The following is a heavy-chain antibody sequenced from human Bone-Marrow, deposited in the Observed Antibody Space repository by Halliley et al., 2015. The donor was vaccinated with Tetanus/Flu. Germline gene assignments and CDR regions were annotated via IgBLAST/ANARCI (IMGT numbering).Heavy chain of an antibody. V-gene: IGHV4-34*01. CDR2: IIPYGNI. J-gene: IGHJ6*02. D-gene: IGHD6-19*01. Sequence: TLSLTCAVYGGSFGDSGYYWNWCRQPPGKGLEWIGEIIPYGNINYNQSLQSRVTISVDTSKNQFSLKLSSVSAADTAVYYCARGHRVSNGWGPYYNYGMDPWGQGTAVSVSS. CDR1: GGSFGDSGYY. CDR3: ARGHRVSNGWGPYYNYGMDP.